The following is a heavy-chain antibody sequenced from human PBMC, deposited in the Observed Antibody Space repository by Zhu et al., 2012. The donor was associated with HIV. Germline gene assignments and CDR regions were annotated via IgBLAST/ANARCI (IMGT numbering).Heavy chain of an antibody. Sequence: QVQLQESGPGLVEPSETLSLTCTVSGGSISGSSHYWGWIRQPPGKGLEWIGSIFYSGSTYYNPSLNIRVTISVDTSKNHFSLKLSSVTAADTAVYYCARHGGIGYSSSWDPFDYWGQGTLVTVSS. CDR3: ARHGGIGYSSSWDPFDY. J-gene: IGHJ4*02. CDR1: GGSISGSSHY. V-gene: IGHV4-39*07. CDR2: IFYSGST. D-gene: IGHD6-13*01.